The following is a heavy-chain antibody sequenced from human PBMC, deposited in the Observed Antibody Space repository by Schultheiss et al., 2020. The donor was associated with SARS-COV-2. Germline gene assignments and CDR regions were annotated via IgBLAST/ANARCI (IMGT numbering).Heavy chain of an antibody. V-gene: IGHV3-7*02. Sequence: GGSLRLSCAASGFTFSSYAMHWVRQAPGKGLEWVANIKQDGSEKYYVDSVKGRFTISRDNAKTSLYLQMSSLRAEDTAVYYCAGGPGWLPVSWGQGTLVTVSS. CDR2: IKQDGSEK. D-gene: IGHD5-12*01. J-gene: IGHJ5*02. CDR3: AGGPGWLPVS. CDR1: GFTFSSYA.